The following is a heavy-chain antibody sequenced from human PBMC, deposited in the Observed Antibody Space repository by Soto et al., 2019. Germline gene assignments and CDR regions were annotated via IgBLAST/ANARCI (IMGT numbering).Heavy chain of an antibody. D-gene: IGHD3-3*01. V-gene: IGHV3-7*01. CDR2: IKFDGSVK. CDR3: ARVRFLEWFPYYYYGMDV. J-gene: IGHJ6*02. CDR1: GFPFSNYW. Sequence: PGGSLRLSCAASGFPFSNYWMTWVRQPPGKGLEWVADIKFDGSVKYYVDSVKGRFTISRDNAKNSLSLQMNSLRAEDMAVYYCARVRFLEWFPYYYYGMDVWGQGTTVTVSS.